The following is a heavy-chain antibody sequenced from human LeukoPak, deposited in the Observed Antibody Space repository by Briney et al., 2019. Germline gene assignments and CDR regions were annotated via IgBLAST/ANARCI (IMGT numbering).Heavy chain of an antibody. V-gene: IGHV1-2*02. D-gene: IGHD6-19*01. Sequence: ASVKVSCKASGYTFTGYYMHWVRQAPGQGLEWMGWINPNSGGTNYAQKFQGRVTMTRDTSISTAYMELSRLRSDDTAVYYCARDGAVAGEAPDYWGQGTLVTVPS. J-gene: IGHJ4*02. CDR3: ARDGAVAGEAPDY. CDR1: GYTFTGYY. CDR2: INPNSGGT.